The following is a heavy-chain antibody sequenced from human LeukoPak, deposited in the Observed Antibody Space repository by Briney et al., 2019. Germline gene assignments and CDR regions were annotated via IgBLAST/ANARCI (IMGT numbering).Heavy chain of an antibody. CDR3: ARVHIVTMVRGEADY. CDR2: ISYDGSNK. D-gene: IGHD3-10*01. J-gene: IGHJ4*02. CDR1: GFTFSGSA. V-gene: IGHV3-30-3*01. Sequence: GGSLRLSCAASGFTFSGSAMHWVRQAPGKGLEWVAVISYDGSNKYYADSVKGRFTISRDNSKNTLYLQMNSLRAEDTAVYYCARVHIVTMVRGEADYWGQGTLVTVSS.